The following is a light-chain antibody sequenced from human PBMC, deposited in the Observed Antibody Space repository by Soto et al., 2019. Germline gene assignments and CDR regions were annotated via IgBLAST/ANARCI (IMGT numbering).Light chain of an antibody. CDR2: DAS. CDR3: QQYGTSPWT. CDR1: QSVSNSY. J-gene: IGKJ1*01. Sequence: EIVLTQSPGTLSLSPGERATLSCRASQSVSNSYLAWYQQKPGQAPRLPIYDASSRATGIPDRFSGSGSGTDFTLTISSLESEDFAVYYCQQYGTSPWTFGQGTKVDIK. V-gene: IGKV3-20*01.